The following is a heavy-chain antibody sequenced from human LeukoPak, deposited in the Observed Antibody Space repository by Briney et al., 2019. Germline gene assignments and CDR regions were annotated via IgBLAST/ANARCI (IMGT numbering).Heavy chain of an antibody. J-gene: IGHJ4*02. CDR1: GFTFSSYS. CDR3: ARGYGDYEEYFDY. CDR2: ISSSSRTI. D-gene: IGHD4-17*01. V-gene: IGHV3-48*04. Sequence: GGSLRLSCAASGFTFSSYSMNWVRQAPGKGLEWVSYISSSSRTIYYADSVKGRFTISRDNAKNSLYLQMNSLRAEDTAVYYCARGYGDYEEYFDYWGQGTLVTVSS.